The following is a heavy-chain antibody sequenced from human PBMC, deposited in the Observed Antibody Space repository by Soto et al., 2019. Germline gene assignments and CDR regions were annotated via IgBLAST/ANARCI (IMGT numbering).Heavy chain of an antibody. CDR1: GGSFSGFY. J-gene: IGHJ4*02. D-gene: IGHD5-18*01. Sequence: QVQLQQWGAGLLKPSETLSLTCAVYGGSFSGFYWNWIRQPPGKGLEWIGEINRSGSTNYNPSLKSRVTISVDTSKNQFSLKLSSVTAADTAVYYCARASNKRGISYGPDYWGQGPLVTVSS. CDR2: INRSGST. CDR3: ARASNKRGISYGPDY. V-gene: IGHV4-34*01.